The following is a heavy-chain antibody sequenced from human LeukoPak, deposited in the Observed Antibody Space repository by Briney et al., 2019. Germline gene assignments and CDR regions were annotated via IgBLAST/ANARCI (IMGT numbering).Heavy chain of an antibody. D-gene: IGHD3-22*01. J-gene: IGHJ4*02. Sequence: GGSLRLSCAASGFTVSSNYMSWVRQAPGKGLEWVSVIYSGGSTYYADSVKGRFTISRDNSKNTLYLQMNSLRAEDTAVYYCARGGPYYYDSSLRYWGQGTLVTVSS. CDR1: GFTVSSNY. V-gene: IGHV3-53*01. CDR3: ARGGPYYYDSSLRY. CDR2: IYSGGST.